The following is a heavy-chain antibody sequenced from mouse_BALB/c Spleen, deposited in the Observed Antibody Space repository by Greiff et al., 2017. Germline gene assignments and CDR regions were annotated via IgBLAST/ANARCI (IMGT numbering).Heavy chain of an antibody. CDR2: ISSGGSYT. D-gene: IGHD2-14*01. V-gene: IGHV5-9-4*01. CDR3: ARGAYRYAMDY. J-gene: IGHJ4*01. Sequence: EVKLMESGGGLVKPGGSLKLSCAASGFTFSSYAMSWVRQSPEKRLEWVAEISSGGSYTYYPDTVTGRFTISRDNAKNTLYLEMSSLRSEDTAMYYCARGAYRYAMDYWGQGTSVTVSS. CDR1: GFTFSSYA.